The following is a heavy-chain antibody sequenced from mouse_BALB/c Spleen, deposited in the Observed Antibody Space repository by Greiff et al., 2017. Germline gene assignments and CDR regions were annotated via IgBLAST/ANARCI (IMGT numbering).Heavy chain of an antibody. CDR1: GYTFTSYW. Sequence: QVQLPQPGAELVRPGASVKLSCKASGYTFTSYWINWVKQRPGQGLEWIGNIYPSDSYTNYNQKFKDKATLTVDKSSSTAYMQLSSPTSEDSAVYYCTRGGSHFAYWGQGTLVTVSA. V-gene: IGHV1-69*02. CDR2: IYPSDSYT. CDR3: TRGGSHFAY. J-gene: IGHJ3*01.